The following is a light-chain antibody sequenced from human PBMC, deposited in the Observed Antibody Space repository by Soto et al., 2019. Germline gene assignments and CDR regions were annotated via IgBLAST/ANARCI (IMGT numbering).Light chain of an antibody. Sequence: DIQMTQSPSTLSASVGDRVTITCRASQSISSWLAWYQQKPGEAPKLLIYEGSTLEGGVPSRFSGSGSGTEFTLTISSLQPDDFATFYRQQYNTYSRTFGQGTKVEVK. CDR1: QSISSW. J-gene: IGKJ1*01. CDR3: QQYNTYSRT. V-gene: IGKV1-5*03. CDR2: EGS.